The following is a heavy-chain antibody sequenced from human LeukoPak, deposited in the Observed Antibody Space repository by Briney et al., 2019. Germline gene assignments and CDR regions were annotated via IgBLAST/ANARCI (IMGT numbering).Heavy chain of an antibody. CDR1: GFTFSSYW. Sequence: GGSLRLSCAASGFTFSSYWMSWVRQAPGKGLEWVATIKQDGSEKYYVDSVKGRFTISRDNAKNSLYLQMNSLRDEDTAVYYCAKGHTPRAPKPIDDWGQGTLVTVSA. J-gene: IGHJ4*02. D-gene: IGHD1-26*01. CDR3: AKGHTPRAPKPIDD. CDR2: IKQDGSEK. V-gene: IGHV3-7*01.